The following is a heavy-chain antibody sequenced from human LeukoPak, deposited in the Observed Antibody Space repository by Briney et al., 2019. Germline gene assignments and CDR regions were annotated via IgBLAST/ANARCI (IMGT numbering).Heavy chain of an antibody. CDR2: IYYSGST. J-gene: IGHJ4*02. Sequence: SETLSLTCTVSGGSISSYYWSWIRQPPGKGLEWIGYIYYSGSTNYNPSLKSRVTISVDTSKDQFSLKLSSVTAADTAVYYCARESHGVDYWGQGTLVTVSS. V-gene: IGHV4-59*01. CDR1: GGSISSYY. D-gene: IGHD3-16*01. CDR3: ARESHGVDY.